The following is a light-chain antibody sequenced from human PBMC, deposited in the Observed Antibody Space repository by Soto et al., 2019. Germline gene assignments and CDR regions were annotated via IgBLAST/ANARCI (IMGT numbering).Light chain of an antibody. V-gene: IGKV1-5*03. Sequence: DIQMTQSPSTLSASVGDRVTITCRASQSISSWLAWYQQKPGKAPTLLIYKASNLESGVPSRFSGSGSGTEFTLTISSLQPDDFATYYCQQYNSYSLTFGGGTKVDIK. CDR1: QSISSW. CDR2: KAS. J-gene: IGKJ4*01. CDR3: QQYNSYSLT.